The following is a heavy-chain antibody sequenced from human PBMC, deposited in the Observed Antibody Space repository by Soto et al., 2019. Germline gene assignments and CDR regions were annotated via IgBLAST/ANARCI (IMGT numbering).Heavy chain of an antibody. D-gene: IGHD5-18*01. CDR1: GFTISGCS. CDR2: ITIRTGNI. J-gene: IGHJ4*01. CDR3: VRDRNLERDMAPAAF. V-gene: IGHV3-48*02. Sequence: SLRLSCEASGFTISGCSMNWVRQAPGKGLEWLAYITIRTGNIVNADSVWGRFTISADNAENSVFLKMYSLSDEDTCVDLRVRDRNLERDMAPAAFWGKGTLVPVSS.